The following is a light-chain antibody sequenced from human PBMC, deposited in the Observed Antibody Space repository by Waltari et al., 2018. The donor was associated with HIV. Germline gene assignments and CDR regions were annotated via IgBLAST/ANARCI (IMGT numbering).Light chain of an antibody. Sequence: DIQMTQSPSSLSAFVGDRVTITCQASKDITNFFNWYQQKPGEAPKLLIYDVSNLKTGAPSRFSGGGFGTHFTFTITGLQPEDIGTYYCQQYDDVPVTCGQGTKLEI. CDR2: DVS. CDR3: QQYDDVPVT. V-gene: IGKV1-33*01. J-gene: IGKJ2*01. CDR1: KDITNF.